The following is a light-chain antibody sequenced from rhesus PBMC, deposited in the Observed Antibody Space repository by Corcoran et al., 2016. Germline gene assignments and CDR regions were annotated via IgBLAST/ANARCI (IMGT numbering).Light chain of an antibody. CDR3: CSYAGSFTYYG. J-gene: IGLJ1*01. CDR2: EVR. Sequence: QAALTQPRSVSGSPGQSVTISCTGTTRDIGAYNFVSWYQQLPGTAPKLLIYEVRKRPSGVSDRFSGSKSGSTASLTITGLQAEDEAEYFCCSYAGSFTYYGLGGGTRLTV. CDR1: TRDIGAYNF. V-gene: IGLV2-32*01.